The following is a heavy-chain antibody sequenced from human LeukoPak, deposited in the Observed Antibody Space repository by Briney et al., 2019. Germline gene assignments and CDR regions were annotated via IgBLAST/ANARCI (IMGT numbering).Heavy chain of an antibody. CDR3: ARLSISTGYLQVGGWGESMAV. V-gene: IGHV4-59*08. CDR2: IYYSDST. J-gene: IGHJ6*02. D-gene: IGHD3-9*01. CDR1: GGSISSYY. Sequence: SETLSLTCTVSGGSISSYYWSWIRQPPGQGLERNGYIYYSDSTNYNHSLNSLARLSLDASKYQFSLKLSCAAAADTPVYYCARLSISTGYLQVGGWGESMAVWGQGTTVTVSS.